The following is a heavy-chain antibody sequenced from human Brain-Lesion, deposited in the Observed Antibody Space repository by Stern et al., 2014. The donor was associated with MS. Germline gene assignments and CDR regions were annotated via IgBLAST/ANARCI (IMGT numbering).Heavy chain of an antibody. Sequence: EVQLVQSGAEVKKPGESLKISCEASGYLFDDYWIGWVRQMSGRGLELVAIIFPRDSNTRYSPSVQGQATISADKSISPPYLQWSSLKASDPAMYYWARSPATPSGYDRFDYWGQGALVTVSS. CDR3: ARSPATPSGYDRFDY. D-gene: IGHD5-12*01. CDR2: IFPRDSNT. CDR1: GYLFDDYW. J-gene: IGHJ4*02. V-gene: IGHV5-51*03.